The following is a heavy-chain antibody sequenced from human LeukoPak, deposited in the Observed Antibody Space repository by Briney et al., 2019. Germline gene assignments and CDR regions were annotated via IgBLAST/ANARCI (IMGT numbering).Heavy chain of an antibody. CDR3: AKDKGGSGWHSGLDY. CDR2: ISWDGGST. J-gene: IGHJ4*02. D-gene: IGHD6-19*01. V-gene: IGHV3-43*01. CDR1: GFTCDDYT. Sequence: GGSLRLSCAASGFTCDDYTMRWVRQAPGKGLEWVSLISWDGGSTYYADSVKGRFTISRDNSKNSLYLQMNSLRTEDTALYYCAKDKGGSGWHSGLDYWGQGTLVTVSS.